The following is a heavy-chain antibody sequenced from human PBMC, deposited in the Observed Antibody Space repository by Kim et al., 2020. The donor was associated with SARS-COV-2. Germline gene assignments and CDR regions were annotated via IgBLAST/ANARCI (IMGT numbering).Heavy chain of an antibody. CDR2: TYYRSKWYN. J-gene: IGHJ6*02. V-gene: IGHV6-1*01. CDR3: ARTLTLSPTGGDADYYYYGMDV. Sequence: SQTLSLTCAISGDSVSSNSAAWNWIRQSPSRGLEWLGRTYYRSKWYNDYAVSVKSRITINPDTSKNQFSLQLNSVTPEDTAVYYCARTLTLSPTGGDADYYYYGMDVWGQGTTVTVSS. CDR1: GDSVSSNSAA. D-gene: IGHD1-1*01.